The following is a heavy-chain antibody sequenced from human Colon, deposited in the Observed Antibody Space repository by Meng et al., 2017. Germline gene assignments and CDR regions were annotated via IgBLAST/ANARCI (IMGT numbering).Heavy chain of an antibody. CDR3: ATGPEFVSTLDF. CDR1: GYTFTASF. CDR2: VNSDNGDT. D-gene: IGHD3-16*02. V-gene: IGHV1-3*04. Sequence: QVQLVQSGAEVKMPGASVKISCGASGYTFTASFMHWVRQAPGQRLEWMGRVNSDNGDTDYSQRFQDRVSISRDTSATTAYMELSSLRSEDTAVYYCATGPEFVSTLDFWGQGTLVTVSS. J-gene: IGHJ4*02.